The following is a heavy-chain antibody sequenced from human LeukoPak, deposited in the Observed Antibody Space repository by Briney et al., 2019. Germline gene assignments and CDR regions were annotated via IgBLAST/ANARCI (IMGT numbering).Heavy chain of an antibody. D-gene: IGHD5-18*01. Sequence: GRSLRLSCAASGFTFSSYGMHWVRQAPGKGLEWVAVISYDGSNKYYADSVKGRFTISRDNSKNTQYLQMNSLRAEDTAVYYCAKDRTAMGLFDYWGQGTLVTVSS. CDR2: ISYDGSNK. J-gene: IGHJ4*02. V-gene: IGHV3-30*18. CDR3: AKDRTAMGLFDY. CDR1: GFTFSSYG.